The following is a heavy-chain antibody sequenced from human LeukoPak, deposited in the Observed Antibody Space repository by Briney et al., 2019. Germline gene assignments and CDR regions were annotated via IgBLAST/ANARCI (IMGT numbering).Heavy chain of an antibody. CDR3: ASRITMVRGVS. CDR1: GYSFTSYW. V-gene: IGHV5-51*01. J-gene: IGHJ4*02. D-gene: IGHD3-10*01. Sequence: GASLKISCKGSGYSFTSYWIGWVRQMPGKGLEWMGIIYTGASDTRYRPSFQGQVTISADKSISTAYLQWSSLKASDTAMYYCASRITMVRGVSWGQGTLVTVSS. CDR2: IYTGASDT.